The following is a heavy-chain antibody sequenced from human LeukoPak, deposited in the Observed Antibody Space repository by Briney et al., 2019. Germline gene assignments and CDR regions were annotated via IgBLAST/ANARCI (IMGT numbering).Heavy chain of an antibody. V-gene: IGHV4-59*13. D-gene: IGHD4-17*01. Sequence: PSETLSLTCNVSGASIKSYYWNWIRQSPGKGLEWLGNIHYRGTTNYNPSLKSRVTLSLDTSKSQFALKMTSVIAADTAVYYCVRDEHGDFQGFDYWGQGTRVTVSS. CDR1: GASIKSYY. CDR2: IHYRGTT. J-gene: IGHJ4*02. CDR3: VRDEHGDFQGFDY.